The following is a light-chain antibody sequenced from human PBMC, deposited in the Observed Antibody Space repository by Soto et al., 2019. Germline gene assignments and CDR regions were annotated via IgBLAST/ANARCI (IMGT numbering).Light chain of an antibody. J-gene: IGKJ5*01. V-gene: IGKV3-11*01. CDR3: QQRSNWPRIT. CDR1: QSVSGK. CDR2: DAS. Sequence: LMLAQSPATPSLAPTKRSPQSFTSSQSVSGKLGWYQQKPGQAPRLLIYDASNRATGIPDRFSGSGSGTDFTLTISSLEPEDFAVYYCQQRSNWPRITFGQGTRLDMK.